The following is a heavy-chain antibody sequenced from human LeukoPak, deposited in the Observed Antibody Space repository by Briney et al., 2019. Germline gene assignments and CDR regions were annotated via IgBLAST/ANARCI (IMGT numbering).Heavy chain of an antibody. Sequence: PGGSLRLSCAASGFTVSSNYMSWVRQAPGKGLEWVSVIYSGGSTYYADSVKGRFTISRDNSKNTLYLQMNSLRAEDTAVYYCARDPLGYCSGGSCYSYWGQGTLVTVSS. CDR1: GFTVSSNY. D-gene: IGHD2-15*01. J-gene: IGHJ4*02. V-gene: IGHV3-66*01. CDR2: IYSGGST. CDR3: ARDPLGYCSGGSCYSY.